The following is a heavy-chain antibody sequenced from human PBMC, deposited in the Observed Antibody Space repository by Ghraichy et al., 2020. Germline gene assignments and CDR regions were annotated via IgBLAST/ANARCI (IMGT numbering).Heavy chain of an antibody. D-gene: IGHD1-26*01. CDR3: TKFSGSYYYYEGVDV. J-gene: IGHJ6*02. Sequence: LSLTCAASGVTLSDYYMSWFRQAPGKGLECVAYISSGSRSIYYADSVEGRFTISRDNAQNALFLQMDSLRVEDTAIYYCTKFSGSYYYYEGVDVWGQGTTVTVSS. V-gene: IGHV3-11*01. CDR1: GVTLSDYY. CDR2: ISSGSRSI.